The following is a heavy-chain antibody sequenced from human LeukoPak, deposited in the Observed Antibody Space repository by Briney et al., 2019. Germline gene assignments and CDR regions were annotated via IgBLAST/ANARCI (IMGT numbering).Heavy chain of an antibody. D-gene: IGHD6-19*01. J-gene: IGHJ4*02. CDR2: INHSGST. CDR3: AREAAVAGTPDY. V-gene: IGHV4-34*01. CDR1: GGSFSGYY. Sequence: PSETLSLTCAVYGGSFSGYYWSWIRQPPGKGLEWIGEINHSGSTNYNPSLKSRVTISVDRSKNQFSLKLSSVTAADTAVYYCAREAAVAGTPDYWGQGTLVTVSS.